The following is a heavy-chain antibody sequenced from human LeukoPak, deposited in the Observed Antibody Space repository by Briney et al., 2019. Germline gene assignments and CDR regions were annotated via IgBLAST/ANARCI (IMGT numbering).Heavy chain of an antibody. CDR3: AKDRRNIVVVTAIWFDP. Sequence: GGSLRLSCAASGFTFSSYSMNWVRQAPGKGLEWVSAISGSGGSTYYADSVKGRFTISRDNSKNTLYLQMNSLRAEDTAVYYCAKDRRNIVVVTAIWFDPWGQGTLVTVSS. V-gene: IGHV3-23*01. CDR1: GFTFSSYS. J-gene: IGHJ5*02. CDR2: ISGSGGST. D-gene: IGHD2-21*02.